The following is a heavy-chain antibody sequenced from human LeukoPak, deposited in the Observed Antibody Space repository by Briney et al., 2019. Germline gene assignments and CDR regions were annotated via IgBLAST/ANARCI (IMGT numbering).Heavy chain of an antibody. CDR2: ISCRGSTI. Sequence: GGSLRLSCAASGFTFSDYYMSSIRQAPGKGLEWVSHISCRGSTIYYADSVKGRVTISRDKPKKSLYLQMKSLRAEDTAVYYCARPYSSGWDEAFDIWGQGTMVTVSS. CDR3: ARPYSSGWDEAFDI. V-gene: IGHV3-11*01. D-gene: IGHD6-19*01. J-gene: IGHJ3*02. CDR1: GFTFSDYY.